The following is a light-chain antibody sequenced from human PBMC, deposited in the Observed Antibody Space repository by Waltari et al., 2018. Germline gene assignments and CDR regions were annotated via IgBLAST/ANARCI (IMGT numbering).Light chain of an antibody. CDR2: NDK. J-gene: IGLJ1*01. Sequence: QSEVTQPPSVSGTPGQRVTISCSGSSSNIGSKPVNWYQQFPETAPKLLIHNDKQRPSGVPDRFSGSKSGTSASLAISGLQSEDEADYYCVAWDVSLSGYVFGTGTKVTVL. CDR3: VAWDVSLSGYV. CDR1: SSNIGSKP. V-gene: IGLV1-44*01.